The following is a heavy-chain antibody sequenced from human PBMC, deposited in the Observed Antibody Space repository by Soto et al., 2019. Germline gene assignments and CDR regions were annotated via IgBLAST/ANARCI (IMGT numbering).Heavy chain of an antibody. V-gene: IGHV3-30-3*01. D-gene: IGHD5-12*01. CDR2: ISYDGSNK. Sequence: QVQLVESGGGVVQPGRSLRLSCAASGFTFSSYAMHWVRQAPGKGLEWVAVISYDGSNKYYADSVKGRFTISRDNSKNTLYLQMNSLRAEDTAVYYCARDMSPAVATTIDYWGQGTLVTVSS. J-gene: IGHJ4*02. CDR1: GFTFSSYA. CDR3: ARDMSPAVATTIDY.